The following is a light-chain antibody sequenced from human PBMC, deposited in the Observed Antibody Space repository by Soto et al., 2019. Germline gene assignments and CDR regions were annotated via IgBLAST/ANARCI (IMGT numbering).Light chain of an antibody. CDR3: QQYNKWHRT. CDR2: GSS. CDR1: RTVHSN. J-gene: IGKJ1*01. V-gene: IGKV3-15*01. Sequence: IVMAQAPATVCGSPGERATLSFGASRTVHSNVAWYQHKPGQAPRLLIYGSSFRATGVPARFSGSGFGTDLTLTISSLQSEDFVVYYCQQYNKWHRTFGQGTKVDIK.